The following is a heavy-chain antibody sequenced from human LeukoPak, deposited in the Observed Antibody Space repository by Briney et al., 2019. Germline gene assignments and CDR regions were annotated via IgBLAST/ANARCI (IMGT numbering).Heavy chain of an antibody. D-gene: IGHD3-10*01. J-gene: IGHJ3*02. Sequence: ASVKVSCKPSGGTFSSDAISWVRQAPGQGLEWMGGIIPIIGTANYAQKFQGRVTITADETTITAYMEISRLRPEDPAMYYRAVVVRGSGSYQMWGHAFDIWGQGTMVTVSS. CDR1: GGTFSSDA. CDR3: AVVVRGSGSYQMWGHAFDI. V-gene: IGHV1-69*19. CDR2: IIPIIGTA.